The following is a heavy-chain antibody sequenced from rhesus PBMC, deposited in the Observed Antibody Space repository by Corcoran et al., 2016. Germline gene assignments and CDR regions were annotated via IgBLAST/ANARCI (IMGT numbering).Heavy chain of an antibody. CDR2: ISGSSGST. D-gene: IGHD3-34*01. CDR3: ARFSDWGDYYPLFDY. Sequence: QVQLQESGPGLVKPSETLSLTCAVSGGSVSSSNWWSWIRQPPGKGLEWIGYISGSSGSTYYNPSLKRRVTISTDTSKNQFALKLSSVTAADTAVYYCARFSDWGDYYPLFDYWGQGVLVTVSS. J-gene: IGHJ4*01. V-gene: IGHV4-65*01. CDR1: GGSVSSSNW.